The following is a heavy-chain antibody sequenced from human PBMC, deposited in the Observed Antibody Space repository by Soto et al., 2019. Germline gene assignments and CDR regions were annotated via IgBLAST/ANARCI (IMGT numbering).Heavy chain of an antibody. V-gene: IGHV4-30-4*01. CDR1: GDSISSGDYY. D-gene: IGHD3-3*01. CDR2: IYYSGTT. Sequence: PSETLSLTCTVSGDSISSGDYYWSWVRQSPGKGLEWIGCIYYSGTTYYNPSLETRLTMSVDTSKNQFSLKLNSVTAADTAVYYCARDLGTGLRFLEWLLYGMDVWGQGTTVTVSS. J-gene: IGHJ6*02. CDR3: ARDLGTGLRFLEWLLYGMDV.